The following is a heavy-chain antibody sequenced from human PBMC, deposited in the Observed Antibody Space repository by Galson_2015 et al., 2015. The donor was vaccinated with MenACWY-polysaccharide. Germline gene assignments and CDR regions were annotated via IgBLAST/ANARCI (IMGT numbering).Heavy chain of an antibody. CDR3: ASRTRFRTGSGPEDF. CDR1: GFTFSTYS. V-gene: IGHV3-21*01. D-gene: IGHD1-14*01. CDR2: ISGSGSYI. Sequence: SLRLSCAGSGFTFSTYSMIWVRQAPGKGLEWVSAISGSGSYIYYADSVKGRFTISGDNAKNSLYLQMNSLRAEDTAVYYCASRTRFRTGSGPEDFWGQGTLVAGSS. J-gene: IGHJ4*02.